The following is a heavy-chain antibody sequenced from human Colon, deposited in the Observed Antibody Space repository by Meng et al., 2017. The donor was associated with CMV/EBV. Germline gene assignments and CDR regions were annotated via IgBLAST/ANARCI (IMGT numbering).Heavy chain of an antibody. V-gene: IGHV1-46*01. D-gene: IGHD4-11*01. CDR1: GFTFSYYS. Sequence: GGSLRLSCAASGFTFSYYSMNWVRQAPGKGLEWVGIINPSGGSTSYAQKFQGRVTMTRDTSTSTVYMELSSLRSEDTAVYYCARDLHKAGLNFHYYYYYYGMDVWGQGTTVTVSS. CDR3: ARDLHKAGLNFHYYYYYYGMDV. CDR2: INPSGGST. J-gene: IGHJ6*02.